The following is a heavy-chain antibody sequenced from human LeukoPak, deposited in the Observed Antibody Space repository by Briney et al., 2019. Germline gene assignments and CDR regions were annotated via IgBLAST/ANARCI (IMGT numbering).Heavy chain of an antibody. Sequence: ASVKVSCKASGYTFTDFYMHWVRQAPGQGLEWMGWINPNSGGTNYAQKFQGRVTMTRDTSISTAYMELTRLGSDDTAVYYCARGSSINWYKYYFDYWGQGTLVTVSS. V-gene: IGHV1-2*02. CDR2: INPNSGGT. J-gene: IGHJ4*02. CDR3: ARGSSINWYKYYFDY. D-gene: IGHD6-13*01. CDR1: GYTFTDFY.